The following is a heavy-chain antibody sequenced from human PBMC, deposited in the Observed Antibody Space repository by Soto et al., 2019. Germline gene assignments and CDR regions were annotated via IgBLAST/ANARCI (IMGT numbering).Heavy chain of an antibody. Sequence: SETLSLTCAVSGYSISSGYYWGWIRQPPGKGLEWIGSIYHSGSTYYNPSLKSRVTISVDTSKNQFSLKLSSVTAADTAVYYCARDDCSGGSCYSDYGMDVWGQGTTVTVSS. CDR3: ARDDCSGGSCYSDYGMDV. J-gene: IGHJ6*02. CDR1: GYSISSGYY. CDR2: IYHSGST. V-gene: IGHV4-38-2*01. D-gene: IGHD2-15*01.